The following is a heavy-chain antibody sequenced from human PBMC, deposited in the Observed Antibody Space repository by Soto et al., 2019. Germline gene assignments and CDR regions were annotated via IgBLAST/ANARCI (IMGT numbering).Heavy chain of an antibody. Sequence: ASVKVSCKASGYTFTGYYMHWVRQAPGQGLEWMGWINPNSGGTNYAQKFQGWVTMTRDTSISTAYMELSRLRSDDAAVYYCARAVAGTEMGYWGQGTLVTVSS. V-gene: IGHV1-2*04. CDR3: ARAVAGTEMGY. J-gene: IGHJ4*02. CDR1: GYTFTGYY. D-gene: IGHD6-19*01. CDR2: INPNSGGT.